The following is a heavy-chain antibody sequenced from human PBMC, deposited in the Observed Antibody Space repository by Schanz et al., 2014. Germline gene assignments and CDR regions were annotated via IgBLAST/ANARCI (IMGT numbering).Heavy chain of an antibody. CDR2: INAASGNT. CDR1: GYSFISHA. D-gene: IGHD3-10*01. CDR3: ARVSMEFERGKSYYYYMDV. J-gene: IGHJ6*03. Sequence: QVQLVQSGAEVKKPGASVKVSCKASGYSFISHAIHWVRQAPGQRLEWMGWINAASGNTRYSQKFQGRVTITRDTSASTAYMELSSLRSEDTAVYYCARVSMEFERGKSYYYYMDVWGRGTTVTVSS. V-gene: IGHV1-3*01.